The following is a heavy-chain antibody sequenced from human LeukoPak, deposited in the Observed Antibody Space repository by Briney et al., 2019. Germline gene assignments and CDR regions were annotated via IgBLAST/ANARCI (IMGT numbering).Heavy chain of an antibody. Sequence: GGSLRLSCAASGFTFSSYEMNWVRQAPGKGLERVSYISSSGSTIYYADSVKGRFTISRDNAKNSLYLQMYSLRAEDTAVYYCARELVRGVRSFDPWGQGTLVTVSS. V-gene: IGHV3-48*03. J-gene: IGHJ5*02. D-gene: IGHD3-10*01. CDR2: ISSSGSTI. CDR3: ARELVRGVRSFDP. CDR1: GFTFSSYE.